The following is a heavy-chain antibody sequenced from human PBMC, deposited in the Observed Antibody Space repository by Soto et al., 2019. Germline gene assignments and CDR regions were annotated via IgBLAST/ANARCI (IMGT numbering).Heavy chain of an antibody. J-gene: IGHJ4*02. CDR3: ATQGSRRYGDYPDY. CDR2: FDPEDGET. CDR1: GYTLTELS. D-gene: IGHD4-17*01. V-gene: IGHV1-24*01. Sequence: ASVKVSCKVSGYTLTELSMHWVRQAPGKGLEWMGGFDPEDGETIYAQKFQGRVTMTEDTSTDTAYMELSSLRSEDTAVYYCATQGSRRYGDYPDYWGQGTLVTVSS.